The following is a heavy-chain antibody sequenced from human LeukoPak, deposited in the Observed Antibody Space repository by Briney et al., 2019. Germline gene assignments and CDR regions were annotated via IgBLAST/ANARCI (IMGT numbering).Heavy chain of an antibody. Sequence: SETLSLTCTVSGGSISSHYWSWIRQPPGKGLEWIGYIYYSGSTNYNPSLKSRVTISVDTSKNQFSLKLSSVTAADTAVYYCAGYRADYYDSSGYSYYFDYWGQGTLVTVSS. CDR2: IYYSGST. V-gene: IGHV4-59*11. J-gene: IGHJ4*02. CDR1: GGSISSHY. D-gene: IGHD3-22*01. CDR3: AGYRADYYDSSGYSYYFDY.